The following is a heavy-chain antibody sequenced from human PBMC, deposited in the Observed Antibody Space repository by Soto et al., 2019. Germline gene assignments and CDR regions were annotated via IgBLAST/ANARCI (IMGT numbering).Heavy chain of an antibody. CDR1: GFTFSSYG. V-gene: IGHV3-30*18. J-gene: IGHJ4*02. CDR3: AKDHTGTSIAARPDDY. CDR2: ISYDGSNK. D-gene: IGHD6-6*01. Sequence: GGSLRLSCAASGFTFSSYGMHWVRQAPGKGLEWVAVISYDGSNKYYADSVKGRFTISRDNSKNTLYLQMNSLRAEDTAVYYCAKDHTGTSIAARPDDYWGQGTLVTVSS.